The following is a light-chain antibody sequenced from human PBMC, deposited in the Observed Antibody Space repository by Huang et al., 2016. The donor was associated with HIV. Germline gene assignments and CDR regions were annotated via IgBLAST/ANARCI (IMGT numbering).Light chain of an antibody. CDR3: QQYNNWPSIT. V-gene: IGKV3-15*01. J-gene: IGKJ5*01. CDR1: QSVTS. Sequence: EIVMTQSPATLSVSPGERATLSCRASQSVTSLAWYQQKPGQTPRLIIYGASTRATGIPARCSGSGSGTDFTLTISSLQSEDFAVYYCQQYNNWPSITFGQGTRLEIK. CDR2: GAS.